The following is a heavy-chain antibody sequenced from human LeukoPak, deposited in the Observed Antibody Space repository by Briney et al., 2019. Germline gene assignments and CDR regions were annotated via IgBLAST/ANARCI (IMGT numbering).Heavy chain of an antibody. D-gene: IGHD6-13*01. J-gene: IGHJ4*02. Sequence: PGGSLRLSCAASGFTFNTYAMSWVRQAPGKGLEWVSAISDSGGSAYFADSVKGRFTISRDNAKNSLYLQMNSLKAEDTAIYYCARAGYSSSWLLYWGQGTLVTVSS. CDR2: ISDSGGSA. V-gene: IGHV3-23*01. CDR1: GFTFNTYA. CDR3: ARAGYSSSWLLY.